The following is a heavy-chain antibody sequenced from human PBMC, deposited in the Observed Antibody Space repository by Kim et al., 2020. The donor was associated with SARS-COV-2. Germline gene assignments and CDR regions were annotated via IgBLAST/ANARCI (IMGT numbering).Heavy chain of an antibody. J-gene: IGHJ5*02. CDR2: IKQQGSP. Sequence: ERIGEIKQQGSPNYNPSLKSRVTISVDTSKNQFALKLSSVTAADTAVYYCARGPYSSSWYGGRNWFDPWGQGTLVTVSS. D-gene: IGHD6-13*01. CDR3: ARGPYSSSWYGGRNWFDP. V-gene: IGHV4-34*01.